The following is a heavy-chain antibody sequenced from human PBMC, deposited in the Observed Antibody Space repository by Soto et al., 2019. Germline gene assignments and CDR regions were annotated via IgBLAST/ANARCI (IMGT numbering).Heavy chain of an antibody. D-gene: IGHD2-2*01. J-gene: IGHJ6*02. Sequence: GGSLRLSCAASDFTFNTYAMTWVRQAPGRGLEWVSLISSSGGNTYYADSVKGRFTISRDNSKNTLFLQMNSLRAEDTAIYYCAKDQGMGYQPPLGYGLDVWGQGTTVTVSS. CDR3: AKDQGMGYQPPLGYGLDV. V-gene: IGHV3-23*01. CDR2: ISSSGGNT. CDR1: DFTFNTYA.